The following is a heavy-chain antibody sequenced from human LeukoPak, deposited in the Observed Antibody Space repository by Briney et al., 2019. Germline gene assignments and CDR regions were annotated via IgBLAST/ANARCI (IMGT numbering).Heavy chain of an antibody. V-gene: IGHV3-21*01. J-gene: IGHJ3*02. CDR1: GFTFSSYS. CDR3: AREFGVVLKDAFDI. Sequence: GGPLRLSCAASGFTFSSYSMNWVRQAPGKGLEWVSSISSSSSYIYYADSVKGRFTISRDNAKNSLYLQMNSLRAEDTAVYYCAREFGVVLKDAFDIWGQGTMVTVSS. D-gene: IGHD3-3*01. CDR2: ISSSSSYI.